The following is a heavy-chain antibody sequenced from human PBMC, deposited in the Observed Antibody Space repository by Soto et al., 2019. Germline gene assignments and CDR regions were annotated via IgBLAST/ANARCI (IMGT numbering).Heavy chain of an antibody. CDR3: ARDDRAAAGYYYGMDV. CDR2: ISAYNGNT. Sequence: VKVSCKASGCTFSSYGISWVRQAPGQGLEWMGWISAYNGNTNYAQKLQGRVTMTTDTSTSTAYMELRSLRSDDTAVYYCARDDRAAAGYYYGMDVWGQGTTVTVSS. D-gene: IGHD6-13*01. J-gene: IGHJ6*02. CDR1: GCTFSSYG. V-gene: IGHV1-18*01.